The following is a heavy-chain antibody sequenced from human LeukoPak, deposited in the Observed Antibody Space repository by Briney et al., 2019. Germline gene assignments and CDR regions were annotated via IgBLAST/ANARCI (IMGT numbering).Heavy chain of an antibody. V-gene: IGHV3-30*02. CDR1: GFTFSSYG. J-gene: IGHJ4*02. CDR3: AKEGYSGSYLGPFDY. CDR2: IRYDGSNK. Sequence: WGSLRLSCAASGFTFSSYGMHWVRQAPGKGLEWVAFIRYDGSNKYYADSVKGRFTISRDNSKNTLYLQMNSLRAEDTAVYYCAKEGYSGSYLGPFDYWGQGTLVTVSS. D-gene: IGHD1-26*01.